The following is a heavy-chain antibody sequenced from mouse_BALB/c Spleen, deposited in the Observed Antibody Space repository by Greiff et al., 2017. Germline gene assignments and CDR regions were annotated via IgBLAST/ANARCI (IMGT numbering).Heavy chain of an antibody. D-gene: IGHD4-1*01. CDR2: IYPGDGDT. CDR1: GYTFTSYW. V-gene: IGHV1-87*01. CDR3: ARDRTGSFAY. J-gene: IGHJ3*01. Sequence: VQLQQSGAELARPGASVKLSCKASGYTFTSYWMQWVKQRPGQGLEWIGAIYPGDGDTRYTQKFKGKATLTADKSSSTAYMQLSSLASEDSAVYYCARDRTGSFAYWGQGTLVTVSA.